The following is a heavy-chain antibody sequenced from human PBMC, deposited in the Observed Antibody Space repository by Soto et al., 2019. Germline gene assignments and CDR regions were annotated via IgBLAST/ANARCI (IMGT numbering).Heavy chain of an antibody. J-gene: IGHJ2*01. CDR3: AHSACSGADCYSRGYFGL. CDR2: ISWDDDK. V-gene: IGHV2-5*02. CDR1: GFSLTTGGVA. Sequence: QITLKESGPTLVKPTQTLTLTCTFSGFSLTTGGVAVGWIRQPPGKALEWLALISWDDDKRYSPSLKSRPSIAEDTSQNQVVLTMTNMDPVDTATYYCAHSACSGADCYSRGYFGLWGRGTLFTVSS. D-gene: IGHD2-15*01.